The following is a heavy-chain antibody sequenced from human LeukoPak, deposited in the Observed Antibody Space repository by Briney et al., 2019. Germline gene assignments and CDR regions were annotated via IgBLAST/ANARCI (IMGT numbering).Heavy chain of an antibody. V-gene: IGHV4-61*01. D-gene: IGHD2-15*01. Sequence: SETLSLTCTVCGGSVSSGSYLWSSIRQPPGRVVEWIGYIYYNGSTNYNPSLKSRVTISVDTSKNQFSLKLSSVTAADTAVYYCARDAFCSGGSCYSGGNYYYGMDVWGKGTTVTVSS. CDR1: GGSVSSGSYL. J-gene: IGHJ6*04. CDR3: ARDAFCSGGSCYSGGNYYYGMDV. CDR2: IYYNGST.